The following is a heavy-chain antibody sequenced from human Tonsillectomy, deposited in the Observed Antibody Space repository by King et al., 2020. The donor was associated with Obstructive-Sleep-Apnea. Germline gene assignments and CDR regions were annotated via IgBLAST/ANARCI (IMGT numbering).Heavy chain of an antibody. Sequence: VQLVESGGGLVQPGGSLRLSCAASGFTFSSYAMSWVRQAPGKGLEGVSGISGSGGSTYYADSVKGRFTISRDNSKNTRYLQMNSLRAEDTAVYYCAKGILYAPVEYGMDVWGQGTTVTVSS. CDR3: AKGILYAPVEYGMDV. D-gene: IGHD2-2*01. V-gene: IGHV3-23*04. CDR1: GFTFSSYA. CDR2: ISGSGGST. J-gene: IGHJ6*02.